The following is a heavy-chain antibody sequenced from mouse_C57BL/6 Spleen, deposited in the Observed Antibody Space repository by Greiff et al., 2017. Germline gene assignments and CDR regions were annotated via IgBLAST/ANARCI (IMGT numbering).Heavy chain of an antibody. CDR2: INPNNGGT. D-gene: IGHD2-4*01. CDR3: ARSPLYYDYGEACLAY. V-gene: IGHV1-22*01. J-gene: IGHJ3*01. Sequence: EVQLQQSGPELVKPGASVKMSCKASGYTFTDYNMHWVKQSHGKSLEWIGYINPNNGGTSYNQKFKGKATLTVNKSSSTAYMELRSLTSEDSAVHYCARSPLYYDYGEACLAYWGQGTLVTVSA. CDR1: GYTFTDYN.